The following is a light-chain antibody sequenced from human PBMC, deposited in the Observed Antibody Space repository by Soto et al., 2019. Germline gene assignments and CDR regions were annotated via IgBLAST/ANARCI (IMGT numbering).Light chain of an antibody. Sequence: QSVLTQPASVSGSPGQSITISCTGSSSNIGAGYDVHWYQQLPGTAPKLLIYGDSNRPSGVPDRFSGSKSGTSASLAITGLQAEDEADYYCQSYDNSLSGSHYVFGTGTKVTVL. CDR2: GDS. CDR1: SSNIGAGYD. CDR3: QSYDNSLSGSHYV. V-gene: IGLV1-40*01. J-gene: IGLJ1*01.